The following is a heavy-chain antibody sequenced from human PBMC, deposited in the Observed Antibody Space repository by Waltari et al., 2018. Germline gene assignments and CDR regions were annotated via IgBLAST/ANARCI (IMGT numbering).Heavy chain of an antibody. V-gene: IGHV3-48*03. Sequence: EVQLVESGGGLVQPGGSLRLSCAGSGFSFIDYEMNWVRQAPGKGLEWLAYISSSGSTMHYADSVKGRFTVSRDNAKNSLILQMNSLRAEDTAVYFCARGLWFGESTQRAEYFQHWGQGTLVTVSS. CDR3: ARGLWFGESTQRAEYFQH. D-gene: IGHD3-10*01. J-gene: IGHJ1*01. CDR1: GFSFIDYE. CDR2: ISSSGSTM.